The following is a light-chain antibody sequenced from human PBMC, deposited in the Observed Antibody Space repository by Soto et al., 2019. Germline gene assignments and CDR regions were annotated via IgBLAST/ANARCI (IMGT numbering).Light chain of an antibody. CDR1: QSISSW. V-gene: IGKV1-5*03. Sequence: DIQMTQSPSTLSASVGDRVTITCRASQSISSWLAWYQQKPGKAPKLLIYKASSLESGVPSRFSGSGSGTEFTLTISSPQPDDFATYYCQQYRTFGQGTKVDIK. CDR3: QQYRT. J-gene: IGKJ1*01. CDR2: KAS.